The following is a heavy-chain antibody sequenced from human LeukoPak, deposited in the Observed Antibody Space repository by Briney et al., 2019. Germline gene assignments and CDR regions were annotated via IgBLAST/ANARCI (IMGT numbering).Heavy chain of an antibody. Sequence: ASVKVSCKASGYTFTSYDINWVRQATGQGLEWMGWMNPNSGNTGYAQKFQGRVTMTRDTSISTAYMELSRLRSDGTAVYYCASSSYGQVSNVDTAMGFDYWGQGTLVTVSS. CDR2: MNPNSGNT. CDR1: GYTFTSYD. D-gene: IGHD5-18*01. V-gene: IGHV1-8*01. CDR3: ASSSYGQVSNVDTAMGFDY. J-gene: IGHJ4*02.